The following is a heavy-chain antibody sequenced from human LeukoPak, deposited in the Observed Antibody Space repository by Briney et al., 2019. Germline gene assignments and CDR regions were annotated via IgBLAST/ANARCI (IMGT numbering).Heavy chain of an antibody. CDR3: ARGYCGGGSCYRSAFDI. CDR2: ISGSGGST. V-gene: IGHV3-23*01. D-gene: IGHD2-15*01. J-gene: IGHJ3*02. Sequence: GGSLRLSCAASGFTFSSYSMNWVRQAPGKGLEWISGISGSGGSTYYADSVKGRFTISRDNSKNTLYLQMNSLRAEDTAVYYCARGYCGGGSCYRSAFDIWGQGTMVTVSS. CDR1: GFTFSSYS.